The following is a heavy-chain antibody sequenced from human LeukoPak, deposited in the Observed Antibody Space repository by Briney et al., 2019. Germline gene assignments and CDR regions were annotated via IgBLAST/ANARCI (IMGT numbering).Heavy chain of an antibody. Sequence: ASVKVSCEASGYPFTGYYMHWVRQAPGQGLEWMGWINPNTGDTNYAQKFQGRVTMTRDTSISTAYMELSGLRSDDTAFYYCARRTYSSSSSLFDYWGQGTLVTVSS. V-gene: IGHV1-2*02. D-gene: IGHD6-6*01. CDR3: ARRTYSSSSSLFDY. CDR2: INPNTGDT. J-gene: IGHJ4*02. CDR1: GYPFTGYY.